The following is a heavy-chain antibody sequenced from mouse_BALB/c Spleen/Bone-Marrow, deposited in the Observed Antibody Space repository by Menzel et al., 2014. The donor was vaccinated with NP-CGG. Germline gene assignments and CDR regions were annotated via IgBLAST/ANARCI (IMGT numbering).Heavy chain of an antibody. Sequence: QVQLQQSGAELAKPGASVKMSCKASGYTFTSYWMRWVKRRPGQGLEWIGYINPSTGYTEYNQKFKDKATLTADKSSSTAYMQLSSLTSEDSAVYYCARYGNYGDYFDYWGQGTTLTVSS. D-gene: IGHD2-1*01. V-gene: IGHV1-7*01. CDR3: ARYGNYGDYFDY. J-gene: IGHJ2*01. CDR2: INPSTGYT. CDR1: GYTFTSYW.